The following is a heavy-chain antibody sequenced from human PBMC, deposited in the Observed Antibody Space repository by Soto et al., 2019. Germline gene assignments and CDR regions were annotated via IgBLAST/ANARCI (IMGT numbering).Heavy chain of an antibody. V-gene: IGHV1-69*13. CDR1: GGTFSSYA. CDR3: ARHDSYSSGWSPPVDY. D-gene: IGHD6-19*01. Sequence: SVKVSCKASGGTFSSYAISWVRQAPGQGLEWMGGIIPIFGTANYAQKFQGRVTITADESTSTAYMELSSLRSEDTAVYYCARHDSYSSGWSPPVDYWGQGXLVTVSS. CDR2: IIPIFGTA. J-gene: IGHJ4*02.